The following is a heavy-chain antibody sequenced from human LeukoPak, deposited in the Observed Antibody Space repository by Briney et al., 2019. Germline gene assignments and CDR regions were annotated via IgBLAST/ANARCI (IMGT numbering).Heavy chain of an antibody. CDR3: VRDVGWFQFDY. CDR2: IKEDGSEK. CDR1: GFTFSSYS. Sequence: GGSLRLSCAASGFTFSSYSMNWVRQAPGKGLEWVANIKEDGSEKYYEDSVKGRFTISRDNVKNSLYLQMNSLRAEDTAVYYCVRDVGWFQFDYWGQGTLVTVSS. V-gene: IGHV3-7*03. J-gene: IGHJ4*02. D-gene: IGHD2-15*01.